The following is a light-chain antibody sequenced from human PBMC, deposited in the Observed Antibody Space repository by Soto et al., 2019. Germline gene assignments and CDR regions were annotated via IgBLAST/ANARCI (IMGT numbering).Light chain of an antibody. CDR3: QQTNSCPIT. J-gene: IGKJ5*01. V-gene: IGKV1D-12*01. CDR1: QGIGTW. CDR2: GAT. Sequence: DVQVTQSPSFVSASVGDRVTITCRASQGIGTWLAWYQQKPGQAPNLLIYGATNLQDGVPSRFSGSGLGTHFTLTIFSLQPEDSASYYCQQTNSCPITFVQGTLMEI.